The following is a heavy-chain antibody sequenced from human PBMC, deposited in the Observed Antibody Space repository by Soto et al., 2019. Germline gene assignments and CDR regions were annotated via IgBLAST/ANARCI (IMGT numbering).Heavy chain of an antibody. CDR1: GFTFSSYS. Sequence: GGSLRLSCAASGFTFSSYSMNWVRQAPGKGLEWVSSISSSSSYIYYADSVKGRFTISRDNAKNSLYLQMNSLRAEDTAVYYCTRDPPSMEVRRDFEHWGQGTLVTVSS. CDR2: ISSSSSYI. V-gene: IGHV3-21*01. D-gene: IGHD6-6*01. CDR3: TRDPPSMEVRRDFEH. J-gene: IGHJ4*02.